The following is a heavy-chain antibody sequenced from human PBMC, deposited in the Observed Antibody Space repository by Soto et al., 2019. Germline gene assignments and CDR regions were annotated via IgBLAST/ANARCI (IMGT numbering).Heavy chain of an antibody. CDR2: TSYDGLNT. D-gene: IGHD3-10*01. J-gene: IGHJ4*02. CDR1: VFSRSSFA. CDR3: AKSSSGLRDYFDS. Sequence: WWSLRLSCSASVFSRSSFAMHWFRQAPGKGLEWVATTSYDGLNTFYGESVRGRFSISRDTSKNTLFLQMDSLKTEDTAVYFCAKSSSGLRDYFDSWGRGTLVTVSS. V-gene: IGHV3-30-3*02.